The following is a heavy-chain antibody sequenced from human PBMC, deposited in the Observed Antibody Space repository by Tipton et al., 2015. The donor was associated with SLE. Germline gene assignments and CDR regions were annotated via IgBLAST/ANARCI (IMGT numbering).Heavy chain of an antibody. V-gene: IGHV4-59*11. CDR2: IYYSGST. CDR1: GGSISSHY. D-gene: IGHD1-26*01. Sequence: GLVKPSETLSLTCTVSGGSISSHYWSWIRQPPGKGLEWIGYIYYSGSTNYNPSLKSRVTISVDTSKNQFSLKLSSVTAADTAVYYCATGPSGSYYVYWGQGTLVTVSS. CDR3: ATGPSGSYYVY. J-gene: IGHJ4*02.